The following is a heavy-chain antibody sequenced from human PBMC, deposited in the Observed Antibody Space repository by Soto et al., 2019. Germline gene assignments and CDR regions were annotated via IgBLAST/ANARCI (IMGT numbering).Heavy chain of an antibody. CDR2: IYYSGST. Sequence: SETLSLTCTVSGGSISSSSYYWGWIRQPPGKGLEWIGSIYYSGSTYYNPSLKSRVTISVDTSKNQFSLKLSSVTAADTAVYYCARQWDAADDYYYYMDVWGKGTTVTVSS. CDR3: ARQWDAADDYYYYMDV. J-gene: IGHJ6*03. CDR1: GGSISSSSYY. V-gene: IGHV4-39*01. D-gene: IGHD6-13*01.